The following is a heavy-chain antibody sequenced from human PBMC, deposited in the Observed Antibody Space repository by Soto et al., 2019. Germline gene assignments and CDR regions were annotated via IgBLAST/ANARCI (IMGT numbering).Heavy chain of an antibody. Sequence: QVHLVESGGGVVQPGRSLRLSCAASGFTFSTYGMHWVRQAAGKGLEWVAVIAYDGSNKYYADSVKGRFTISRDNSKNTLYLQMHSLRPEDTAVYYCAKDNPPSLDYYYDSSGYYDYWGRGTLVTVSS. J-gene: IGHJ4*02. CDR1: GFTFSTYG. CDR2: IAYDGSNK. CDR3: AKDNPPSLDYYYDSSGYYDY. V-gene: IGHV3-30*18. D-gene: IGHD3-22*01.